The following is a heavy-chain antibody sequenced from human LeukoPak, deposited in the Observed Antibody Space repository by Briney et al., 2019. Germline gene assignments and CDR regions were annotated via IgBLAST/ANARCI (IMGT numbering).Heavy chain of an antibody. Sequence: GGSLRLSCAASGFTFSSYGMHWVRQAPGKGLEWVGRIKSKTDGGTTDYAAPVKGRFTISRDDSKNTLYLQMNSLKTEDTAVYYCTTDSSHYYDDAFDIWGQGTMVTVSS. CDR1: GFTFSSYG. V-gene: IGHV3-15*01. CDR2: IKSKTDGGTT. J-gene: IGHJ3*02. CDR3: TTDSSHYYDDAFDI. D-gene: IGHD3-22*01.